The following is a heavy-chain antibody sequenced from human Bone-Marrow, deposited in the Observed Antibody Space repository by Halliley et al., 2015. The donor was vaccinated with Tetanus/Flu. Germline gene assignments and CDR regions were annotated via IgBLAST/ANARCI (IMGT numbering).Heavy chain of an antibody. V-gene: IGHV6-1*01. CDR1: GDSVSNSSAA. J-gene: IGHJ5*02. Sequence: LVKPTQTLSLTCAISGDSVSNSSAAWNWIRQSPSRGLEWLGRTYYRSEWLDDYAISVKNRITIRPDTSKNQFSLHLNSVTPDDTAVYYWARTNFNWFDPWGQGILVTVSS. D-gene: IGHD3-3*01. CDR3: ARTNFNWFDP. CDR2: TYYRSEWLD.